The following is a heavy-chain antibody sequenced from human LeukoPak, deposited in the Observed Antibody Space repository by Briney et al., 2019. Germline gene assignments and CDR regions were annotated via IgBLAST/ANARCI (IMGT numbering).Heavy chain of an antibody. CDR1: CGSIGSLY. V-gene: IGHV4-59*08. J-gene: IGHJ3*01. CDR3: ARHSRVDIVATITLTFDAFDF. D-gene: IGHD5-12*01. Sequence: SETLSLTCSISCGSIGSLYWSWIRQPPGKGLEWIGRIYYSGSTYYNPSLKSRVTISVDTSKNQFSLKLSSVTAADTAVYYCARHSRVDIVATITLTFDAFDFWGQGTMVTVSS. CDR2: IYYSGST.